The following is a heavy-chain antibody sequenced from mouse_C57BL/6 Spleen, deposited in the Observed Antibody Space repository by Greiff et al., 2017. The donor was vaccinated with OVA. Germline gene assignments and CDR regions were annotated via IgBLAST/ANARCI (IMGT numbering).Heavy chain of an antibody. CDR2: ISDGGSYT. Sequence: EVQLMESGGGLVKPGGSLKLSCAASGFTFSSYAMSWVRQTPEKRLEWVATISDGGSYTYYPDNVKGRFTISRDNAKNNLYLQMSHLKSEDTAMYYCARDSHGQDAMDYWGQGTSVTVSS. CDR1: GFTFSSYA. J-gene: IGHJ4*01. V-gene: IGHV5-4*01. CDR3: ARDSHGQDAMDY. D-gene: IGHD1-1*01.